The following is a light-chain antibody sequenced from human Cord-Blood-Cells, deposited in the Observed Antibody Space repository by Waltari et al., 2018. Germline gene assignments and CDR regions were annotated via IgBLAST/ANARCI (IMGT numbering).Light chain of an antibody. CDR3: MQSIQLPLT. V-gene: IGKV2D-29*02. CDR1: QSLLHSAGKTY. CDR2: EVS. Sequence: DIVMTQTPLSLSVTPGQPASISCKSSQSLLHSAGKTYLYWYLQKPGQSPQLLIYEVSNRVSGVPDRFSGSGSGTDFTLKISRVEAEDVGVYYCMQSIQLPLTFGGGTKVEIK. J-gene: IGKJ4*01.